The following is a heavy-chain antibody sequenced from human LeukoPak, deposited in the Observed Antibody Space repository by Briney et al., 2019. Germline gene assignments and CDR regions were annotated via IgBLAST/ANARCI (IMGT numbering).Heavy chain of an antibody. J-gene: IGHJ3*02. CDR2: IYTGCSV. Sequence: GGSPRLSSAASGFAACSNYMSWVRPAPRKRVVWASVIYTGCSVYSADSVKRRFTISRDSCKNTLSLQMNSLSAEETAVYYGMRGRGDGFDIWGQGTMVTVSS. V-gene: IGHV3-53*01. CDR3: MRGRGDGFDI. CDR1: GFAACSNY.